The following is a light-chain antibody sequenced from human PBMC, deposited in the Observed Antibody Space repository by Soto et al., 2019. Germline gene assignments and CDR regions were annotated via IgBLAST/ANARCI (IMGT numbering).Light chain of an antibody. CDR1: QGISSY. CDR3: EQYYSYPQLN. CDR2: ASS. J-gene: IGKJ4*01. Sequence: AIRMTQSPSSFSASTGDRVTITCRASQGISSYLAWYQEKPWKDPKLLIYASSTLQSGVPSRSSGSGSVTDFTRSISCLQAEDFATYYGEQYYSYPQLNLGGGAKVESK. V-gene: IGKV1-8*01.